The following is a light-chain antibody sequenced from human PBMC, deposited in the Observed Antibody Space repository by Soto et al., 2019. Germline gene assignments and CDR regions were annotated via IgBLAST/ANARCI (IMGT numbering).Light chain of an antibody. V-gene: IGKV3D-20*02. CDR1: QSVSSSS. CDR3: QQRSNWPPIT. CDR2: GAS. J-gene: IGKJ5*01. Sequence: ELVMTQSPATLSVARGETATISWMSSQSVSSSSLAWYQHKPGQAPRLLIYGASTRDTGIPDRFSGSGSGTDFTLTISSLEPEDFAVYYCQQRSNWPPITFGQGTRLEIK.